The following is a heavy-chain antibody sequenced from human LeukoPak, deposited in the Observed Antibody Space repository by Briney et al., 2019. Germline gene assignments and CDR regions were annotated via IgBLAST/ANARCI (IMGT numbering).Heavy chain of an antibody. Sequence: SQTLSLTCTVSGGSISSGGSYWSWIRQHPGKGLEWIGYIYYSGSTYYNPSLKSRVTISVDTSKNQFSLKLSSVTAADTAVYYCAREQKQQLVNYFDYWGQGTLVTVSS. CDR2: IYYSGST. D-gene: IGHD6-13*01. CDR1: GGSISSGGSY. V-gene: IGHV4-31*03. CDR3: AREQKQQLVNYFDY. J-gene: IGHJ4*02.